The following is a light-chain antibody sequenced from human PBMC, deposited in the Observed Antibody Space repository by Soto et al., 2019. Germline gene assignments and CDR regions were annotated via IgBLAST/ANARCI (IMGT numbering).Light chain of an antibody. J-gene: IGKJ1*01. CDR2: GAS. CDR3: QQYGSSPWT. CDR1: QSVSSSA. V-gene: IGKV3-20*01. Sequence: EIVLTQSPGTLSLSPGERATLSCRASQSVSSSALAWYQKKPGQAPRLLIYGASSRATGIPDRFSGSGSETDFTLTISRLEPEDFAVYYCQQYGSSPWTFGQGTKVEIK.